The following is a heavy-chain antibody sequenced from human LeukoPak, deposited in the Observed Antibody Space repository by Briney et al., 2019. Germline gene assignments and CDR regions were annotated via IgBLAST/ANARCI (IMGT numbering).Heavy chain of an antibody. CDR3: ARVEGDYYYYMDV. CDR1: GGSISSSSYY. V-gene: IGHV4-39*07. J-gene: IGHJ6*03. CDR2: IYYSGST. D-gene: IGHD3-16*01. Sequence: PSETLSLTCTVSGGSISSSSYYWGWIRQPPGKGLEWIGSIYYSGSTYYNPSLKSRVTISVDTSKNQFSLKLSSVTAADTAVYYCARVEGDYYYYMDVWGKGTTVTVS.